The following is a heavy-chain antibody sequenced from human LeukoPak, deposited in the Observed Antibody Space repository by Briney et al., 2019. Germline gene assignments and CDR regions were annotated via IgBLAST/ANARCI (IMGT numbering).Heavy chain of an antibody. Sequence: PSQTLSLTCTVSGGSISRGSYHWNWIRQPAGKGLEWIGRFYTSGTPNYNPSLKSRVTILVDTSRNQFSLKLSSVTAADTVLYYCARGGIPDYWGQGILVTVSS. V-gene: IGHV4-61*02. CDR2: FYTSGTP. J-gene: IGHJ4*02. D-gene: IGHD2-21*01. CDR3: ARGGIPDY. CDR1: GGSISRGSYH.